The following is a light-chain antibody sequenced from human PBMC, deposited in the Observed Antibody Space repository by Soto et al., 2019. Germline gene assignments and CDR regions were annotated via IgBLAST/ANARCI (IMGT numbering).Light chain of an antibody. CDR3: QQYDNSPIT. Sequence: PGDRATLSCRASPSVTNFLAWYQQKPGQAPRLLIYGAFNRATGIPARFSGSGSGTDFTLTISSLEPEDSAVYYCQQYDNSPITFGQGTRLEIK. V-gene: IGKV3-20*01. CDR2: GAF. J-gene: IGKJ5*01. CDR1: PSVTNF.